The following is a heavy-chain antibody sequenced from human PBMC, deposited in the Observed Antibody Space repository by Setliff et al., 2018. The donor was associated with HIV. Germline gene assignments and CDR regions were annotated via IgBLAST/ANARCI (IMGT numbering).Heavy chain of an antibody. Sequence: SVKVSCKASGGTFSSYAISWVRQAPGQGLEWMGGTIPIFGTANYAQKFQGRVTITADESTSTAYMELSSLRSEDTAVYYCARMISIEMATRDDAFDIWGQGTMVTVSS. J-gene: IGHJ3*02. CDR2: TIPIFGTA. CDR3: ARMISIEMATRDDAFDI. V-gene: IGHV1-69*13. CDR1: GGTFSSYA. D-gene: IGHD5-12*01.